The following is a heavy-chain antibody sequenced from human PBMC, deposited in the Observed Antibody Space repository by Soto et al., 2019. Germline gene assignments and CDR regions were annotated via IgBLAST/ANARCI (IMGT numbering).Heavy chain of an antibody. CDR3: ARAVSEFGELDFDY. CDR1: GGSISSYY. Sequence: SETLSLTCTVSGGSISSYYWSWIRQPPGKGLEWIGYIYYSGSTNYNPSLKSRVTISVDTSKNQFSLKLSSVTAADTAVYYCARAVSEFGELDFDYWGQGTLVTVSS. V-gene: IGHV4-59*12. J-gene: IGHJ4*02. D-gene: IGHD3-10*01. CDR2: IYYSGST.